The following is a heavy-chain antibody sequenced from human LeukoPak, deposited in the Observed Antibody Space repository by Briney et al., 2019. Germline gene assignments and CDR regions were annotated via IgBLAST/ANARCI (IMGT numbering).Heavy chain of an antibody. V-gene: IGHV4-31*03. Sequence: SQTLSLTCTVSGGSISSGGYYWGWLRQHPGRGLEWIGYIYYSGSTYYNPSLKSRVTISVDTSKNQFSLNLSSVTAADTAVYYCAREVIVVVPAASRWFDPWGQGTLVTVSS. CDR3: AREVIVVVPAASRWFDP. J-gene: IGHJ5*02. D-gene: IGHD2-2*01. CDR2: IYYSGST. CDR1: GGSISSGGYY.